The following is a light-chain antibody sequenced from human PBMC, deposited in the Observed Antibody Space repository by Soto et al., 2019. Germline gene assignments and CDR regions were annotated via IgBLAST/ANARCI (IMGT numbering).Light chain of an antibody. V-gene: IGLV2-14*01. CDR1: SSDVGGYNY. CDR3: SSYTSRSTG. Sequence: QSVLTQPASVSGSHGQSITISCTGTSSDVGGYNYVSWYQQHPGKAPKLMIYDVSNRPSGVSNRFSGSKSGNTASLTISGLQAEDEADYYCSSYTSRSTGFGTGTKLTVL. J-gene: IGLJ1*01. CDR2: DVS.